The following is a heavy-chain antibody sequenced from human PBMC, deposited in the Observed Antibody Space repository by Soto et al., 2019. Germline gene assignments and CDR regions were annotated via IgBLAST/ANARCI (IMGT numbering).Heavy chain of an antibody. Sequence: SSVEVSCKAPGGPFRNYSISWVRQAPGQGLAWMGGIIPIFGTANYAQKFQGRVTITADESTSTAYMELSSLRSEVTAVYYCARDTLQYAGYYYYGMDVWG. D-gene: IGHD4-4*01. CDR3: ARDTLQYAGYYYYGMDV. CDR1: GGPFRNYS. J-gene: IGHJ6*01. CDR2: IIPIFGTA. V-gene: IGHV1-69*01.